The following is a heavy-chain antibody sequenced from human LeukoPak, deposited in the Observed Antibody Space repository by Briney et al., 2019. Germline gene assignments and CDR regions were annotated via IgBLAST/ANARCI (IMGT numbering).Heavy chain of an antibody. V-gene: IGHV1-2*02. CDR1: GYTFTGYY. J-gene: IGHJ6*03. CDR2: INPNSGGT. D-gene: IGHD6-13*01. CDR3: ARDSSSWYPQDYYYMDV. Sequence: GASVKVSCKASGYTFTGYYMHWVRQAPGQGLEWMGWINPNSGGTNYAQKFQGRVTMTRDTSIGTAYMELSRLRSDDTAVYYCARDSSSWYPQDYYYMDVWGKGTTVTVSS.